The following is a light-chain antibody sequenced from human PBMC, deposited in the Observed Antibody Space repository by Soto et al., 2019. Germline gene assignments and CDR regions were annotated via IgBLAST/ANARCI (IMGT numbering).Light chain of an antibody. CDR3: LQYGGLPRT. CDR1: QSVSSSY. V-gene: IGKV3-20*01. Sequence: VLTQSPRTLSLTPGERVTLSCRASQSVSSSYLAWYQQKSGQAPRLLIYGASSRATGIPDRFSGGGSGTDFTLTITRLEPEDLAVYFCLQYGGLPRTLFQRAKV. J-gene: IGKJ1*01. CDR2: GAS.